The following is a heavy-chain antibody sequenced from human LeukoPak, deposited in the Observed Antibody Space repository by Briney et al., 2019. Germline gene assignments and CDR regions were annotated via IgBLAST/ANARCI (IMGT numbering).Heavy chain of an antibody. Sequence: PGGSLRLSCAASGFTFSSYGMHWVRQAPGKGLEWVAVISYDGSNKYYADSVKGRFTISRDNSKNTLYLQMNSLRAEDTAVYYCAKDMRSRVAVAGTSLDYWGQGTLVTVSS. CDR2: ISYDGSNK. CDR1: GFTFSSYG. D-gene: IGHD6-19*01. CDR3: AKDMRSRVAVAGTSLDY. V-gene: IGHV3-30*18. J-gene: IGHJ4*02.